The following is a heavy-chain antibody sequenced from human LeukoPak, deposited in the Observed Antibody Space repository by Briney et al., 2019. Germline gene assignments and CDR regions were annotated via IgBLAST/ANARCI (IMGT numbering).Heavy chain of an antibody. J-gene: IGHJ4*02. Sequence: SETLSLTCTVSGGSISSSSYYWGWIRQPPGKGLEWIGSIYYSGSTYYNPSLKSRVTISVDTSKNQFSLKLSSVTAADTAVYYCARALTKGRGYSYGWAYWGQGTLVTVSS. V-gene: IGHV4-39*07. CDR3: ARALTKGRGYSYGWAY. D-gene: IGHD5-18*01. CDR1: GGSISSSSYY. CDR2: IYYSGST.